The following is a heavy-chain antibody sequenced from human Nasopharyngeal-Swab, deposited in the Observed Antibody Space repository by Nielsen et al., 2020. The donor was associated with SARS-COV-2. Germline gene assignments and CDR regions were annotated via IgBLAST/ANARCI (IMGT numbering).Heavy chain of an antibody. J-gene: IGHJ6*03. V-gene: IGHV3-21*01. CDR3: ASDYCSSTSCYFGADYYYMDV. CDR1: GFTFNSYS. D-gene: IGHD2-2*01. Sequence: GESLKISCAASGFTFNSYSMNWVRQAPGKGLEWVSSISSSSSYIYYADSVKGRFTISRDNAKNSLYLQMNSLRAEDTAVYYCASDYCSSTSCYFGADYYYMDVWGKGTTVTVSS. CDR2: ISSSSSYI.